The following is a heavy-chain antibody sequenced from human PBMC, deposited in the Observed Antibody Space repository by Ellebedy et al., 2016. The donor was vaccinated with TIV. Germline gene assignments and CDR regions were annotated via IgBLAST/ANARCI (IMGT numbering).Heavy chain of an antibody. CDR3: AEMGSGWPTYYYGMDV. V-gene: IGHV3-23*01. CDR1: GFTFSSYV. Sequence: GGSLRLSXAASGFTFSSYVMTWVRQAPGKGLEWVSSISGSGGNTFHADSVKGRFTIARDNSKNTLFLQMHSLRAEDTAVYYCAEMGSGWPTYYYGMDVWGQGTTVTVSS. J-gene: IGHJ6*02. D-gene: IGHD6-19*01. CDR2: ISGSGGNT.